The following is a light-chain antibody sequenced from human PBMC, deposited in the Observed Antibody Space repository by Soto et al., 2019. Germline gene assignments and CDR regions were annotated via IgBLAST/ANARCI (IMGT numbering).Light chain of an antibody. CDR2: GTS. J-gene: IGKJ3*01. CDR1: QSVSSSY. Sequence: EIVLTQSPGTLSLSPGERATLSCRASQSVSSSYLAWYQQKPGQAPRLLIYGTSSRANGIPDRLSGSGSGTDFTVTISRLEPEDFAVYYCQQYGSSLVTFGPGTKVDIK. CDR3: QQYGSSLVT. V-gene: IGKV3-20*01.